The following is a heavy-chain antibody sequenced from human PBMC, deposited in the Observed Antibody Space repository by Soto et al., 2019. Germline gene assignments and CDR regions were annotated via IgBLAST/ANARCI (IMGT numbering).Heavy chain of an antibody. Sequence: GGSLRLSCAASGFTFSSYGMHWVRQAPGKGLEWVAVIWYDGSNKYYADSVKGRFTISRDNSKNTLYLQMNSLRAEDTAVYYCARGERLDSPHYYDSSGYLDYWGQGTLVTVSS. D-gene: IGHD3-22*01. CDR2: IWYDGSNK. CDR3: ARGERLDSPHYYDSSGYLDY. CDR1: GFTFSSYG. J-gene: IGHJ4*02. V-gene: IGHV3-33*01.